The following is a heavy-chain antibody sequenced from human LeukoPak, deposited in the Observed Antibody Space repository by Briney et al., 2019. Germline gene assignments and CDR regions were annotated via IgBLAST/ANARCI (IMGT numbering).Heavy chain of an antibody. Sequence: PSETLSLTCTVSGASVSSDYWSWIRQSPGKGLEWIGYIYHSGHTMSNPSLKSRVSLSLDTSNNQFSLKLSSVTAADTAVYYCARHPFQYPFDHWGQGTVVSVS. J-gene: IGHJ5*02. D-gene: IGHD4-4*01. CDR1: GASVSSDY. CDR2: IYHSGHT. CDR3: ARHPFQYPFDH. V-gene: IGHV4-59*08.